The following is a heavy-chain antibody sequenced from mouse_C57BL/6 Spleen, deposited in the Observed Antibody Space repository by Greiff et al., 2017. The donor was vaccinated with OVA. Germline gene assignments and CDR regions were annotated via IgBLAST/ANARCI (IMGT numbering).Heavy chain of an antibody. J-gene: IGHJ2*01. CDR2: IYPRSGNP. CDR1: GYTFPSYG. D-gene: IGHD4-1*01. V-gene: IGHV1-81*01. Sequence: VQLQQPGAELARPGASVKLSCKASGYTFPSYGISWVKQSTGQGLEWIGEIYPRSGNPYYNEKFKGKATLTADKSSTTAYLELRSLTSEDSAVYYCARRGTGTDYFDCWGQGTTLTVSS. CDR3: ARRGTGTDYFDC.